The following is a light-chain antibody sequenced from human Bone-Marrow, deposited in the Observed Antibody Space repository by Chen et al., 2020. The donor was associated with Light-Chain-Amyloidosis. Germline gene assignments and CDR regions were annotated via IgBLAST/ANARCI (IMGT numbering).Light chain of an antibody. CDR3: QSADSSGTYEVI. Sequence: SYELTQPPSVSVSPGQTARITCSGDDLPTKYAYWYQQKPGQAPVLVIHRETERPSGISDRFSGSSSGTTATLTISGVQAEDEADYHCQSADSSGTYEVIFGGGTKLTVL. CDR2: RET. CDR1: DLPTKY. V-gene: IGLV3-25*03. J-gene: IGLJ2*01.